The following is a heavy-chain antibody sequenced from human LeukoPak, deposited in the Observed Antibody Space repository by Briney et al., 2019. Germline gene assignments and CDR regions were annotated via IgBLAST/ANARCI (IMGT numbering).Heavy chain of an antibody. V-gene: IGHV3-30*02. Sequence: PGGSLRLSCAASGFTFSNYGMHWVRQAPGKGLEWVAFIRYDGSNKYYADSGKGRFTISRDNSKNTLYLQMNSLRAEDTAVYYCAKDFYYYDSSGYYYGIFDYWGQGTLVTVSS. J-gene: IGHJ4*02. CDR2: IRYDGSNK. CDR3: AKDFYYYDSSGYYYGIFDY. CDR1: GFTFSNYG. D-gene: IGHD3-22*01.